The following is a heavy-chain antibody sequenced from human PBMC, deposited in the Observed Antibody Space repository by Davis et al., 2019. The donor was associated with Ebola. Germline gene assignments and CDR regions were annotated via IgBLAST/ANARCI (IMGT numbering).Heavy chain of an antibody. CDR1: GFTVSSNY. D-gene: IGHD3-22*01. V-gene: IGHV3-53*01. CDR2: IYSGGST. CDR3: ARGMSGYYYDSSGYYPYYFDY. J-gene: IGHJ4*02. Sequence: GESLKISCAASGFTVSSNYMSWVRQAPGKGLEWVSVIYSGGSTYYADSVKGRFTISRDNSKNTLYLQMNSLRAEDTAVYYCARGMSGYYYDSSGYYPYYFDYWGQGNLVTVSS.